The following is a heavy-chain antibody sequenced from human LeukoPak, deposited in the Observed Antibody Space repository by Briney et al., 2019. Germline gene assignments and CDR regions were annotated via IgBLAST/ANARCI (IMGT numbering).Heavy chain of an antibody. CDR1: GFTFSSYA. CDR3: ARVRQGYYMDV. CDR2: IGNIVDTI. V-gene: IGHV3-48*01. J-gene: IGHJ6*03. Sequence: GGSLRLSCAASGFTFSSYAMSWVRQAPGKGLEWVSYIGNIVDTIYYADSVKGRFTISRDNAYNSLHLQMNGLRVEDTAVYYCARVRQGYYMDVWGKGTAVTVSS.